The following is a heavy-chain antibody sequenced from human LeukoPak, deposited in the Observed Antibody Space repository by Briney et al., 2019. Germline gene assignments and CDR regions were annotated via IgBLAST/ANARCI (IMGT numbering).Heavy chain of an antibody. J-gene: IGHJ4*02. V-gene: IGHV1-2*02. CDR1: GYTFTGYY. CDR3: ARTDPTTAVTHSIFDY. D-gene: IGHD4-23*01. Sequence: GASVKVSCKASGYTFTGYYMHWVRQAPGQGLEWMGWINPNSGGTNYAQKFQGRVTMTRDTSISTAYMELSRLRSDDTAVYYCARTDPTTAVTHSIFDYWGQGTLVTVSS. CDR2: INPNSGGT.